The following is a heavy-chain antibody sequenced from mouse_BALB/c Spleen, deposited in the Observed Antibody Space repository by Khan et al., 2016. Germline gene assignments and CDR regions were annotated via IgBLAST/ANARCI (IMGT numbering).Heavy chain of an antibody. CDR3: ARSLDAMDY. Sequence: EVQLQESGPGLVKPSQSLSLTCTVTGYSITSDYAWNWIRQFPGNKLEWMGYISYSGTTTYNPSLKSRISITRDTSKNQFFLQLNSVTTEDTATYSCARSLDAMDYWGQGTSVTVSS. J-gene: IGHJ4*01. V-gene: IGHV3-2*02. CDR2: ISYSGTT. CDR1: GYSITSDYA.